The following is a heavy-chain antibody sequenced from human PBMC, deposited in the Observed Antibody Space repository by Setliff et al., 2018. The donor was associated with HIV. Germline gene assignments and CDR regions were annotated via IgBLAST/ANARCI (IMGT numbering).Heavy chain of an antibody. CDR2: IDHSGNI. V-gene: IGHV4-34*01. D-gene: IGHD3-10*01. Sequence: GSLRLSCAASGFTFSSYTMNWVRQAPGKGLEWIGEIDHSGNIKYHASLKSRVTISKDTSKNQISLKLRSVTAADTAVYYCARGLNYYGPGSYLPLGYWGQGTLVTVSS. CDR3: ARGLNYYGPGSYLPLGY. J-gene: IGHJ4*02. CDR1: GFTFSSYT.